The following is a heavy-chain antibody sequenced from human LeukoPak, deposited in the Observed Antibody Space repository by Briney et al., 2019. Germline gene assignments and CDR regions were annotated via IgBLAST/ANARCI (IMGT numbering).Heavy chain of an antibody. CDR3: AKWRLVPRDPFDY. J-gene: IGHJ4*02. CDR1: GFTFSSYA. D-gene: IGHD6-19*01. CDR2: ISNSGGGT. V-gene: IGHV3-23*01. Sequence: GGSLRLSCAAPGFTFSSYAMNWVRQAPGKGLEWVSGISNSGGGTYYADSVKGRFTISRDNSKNTLYLQMNSLRVEDTAEYYCAKWRLVPRDPFDYWGQGTLVTVSS.